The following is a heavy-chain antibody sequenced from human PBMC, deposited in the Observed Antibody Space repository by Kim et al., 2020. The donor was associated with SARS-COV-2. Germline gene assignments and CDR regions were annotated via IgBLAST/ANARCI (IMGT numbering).Heavy chain of an antibody. CDR1: GFTFSSYA. D-gene: IGHD3-10*01. V-gene: IGHV3-23*01. CDR2: ISGSGGST. J-gene: IGHJ4*02. Sequence: GGSLRLSCAASGFTFSSYAMSWVRQAPGKGLEWVSAISGSGGSTYYADSVKGRFTISRDNSKNTLYLQMNSLRAEDTAVYYCAKDLSLYYYGSGSFDYWGQGTLVTVSS. CDR3: AKDLSLYYYGSGSFDY.